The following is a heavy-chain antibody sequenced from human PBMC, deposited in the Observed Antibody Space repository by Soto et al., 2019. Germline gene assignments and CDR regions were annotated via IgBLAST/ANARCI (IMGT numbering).Heavy chain of an antibody. J-gene: IGHJ6*02. CDR2: IYPGDSDT. CDR3: AGGGVRGVITRTRDYYGMDV. D-gene: IGHD3-10*01. CDR1: GYSFTSYW. Sequence: GESLKISCKGSGYSFTSYWIGWVRQMPGKGLEWMGIIYPGDSDTSYSPSFQGQVTISADKSISTAYLQWSSLKASDTAMYYFAGGGVRGVITRTRDYYGMDVWGQGTTVTVSS. V-gene: IGHV5-51*01.